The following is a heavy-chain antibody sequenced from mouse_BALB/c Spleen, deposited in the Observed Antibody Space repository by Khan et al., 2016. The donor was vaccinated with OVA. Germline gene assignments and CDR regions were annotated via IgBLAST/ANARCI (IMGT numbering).Heavy chain of an antibody. CDR2: IWGGGGT. J-gene: IGHJ4*01. V-gene: IGHV2-6-4*01. Sequence: QVQLKESGPGPVAPSQSLSITCTVSGFSLSRYNIHWIRQPPGKGLEWLGMIWGGGGTDYNSTLKSRLSLSKDNSKSHVFLKMNSLQTDDTAMYYCARAYYRYDGYYAMDYWGQGTSVTVSS. CDR3: ARAYYRYDGYYAMDY. D-gene: IGHD2-14*01. CDR1: GFSLSRYN.